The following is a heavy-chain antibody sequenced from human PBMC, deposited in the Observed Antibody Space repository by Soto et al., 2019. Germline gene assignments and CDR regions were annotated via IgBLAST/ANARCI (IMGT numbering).Heavy chain of an antibody. V-gene: IGHV1-8*01. J-gene: IGHJ5*02. CDR1: GYTFTRYD. CDR2: MNPNSGNT. Sequence: ASVKVSCKASGYTFTRYDLNWVRQATGQGLEWMGWMNPNSGNTGYAQKFQGRVTMTRNTSISTAYMELSSLRSEDTAVYYCAASGSYYEDNWFDPWGQGTLVTVSS. D-gene: IGHD1-26*01. CDR3: AASGSYYEDNWFDP.